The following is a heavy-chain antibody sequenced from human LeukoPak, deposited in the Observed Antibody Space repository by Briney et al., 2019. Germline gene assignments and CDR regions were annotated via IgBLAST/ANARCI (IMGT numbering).Heavy chain of an antibody. CDR3: ARGGIAVAGYLNWFDP. CDR1: GYSISSGYY. Sequence: PSETLSLTCTVSGYSISSGYYWGWIRQPPGKGLEWIGSIYHSGSTYYNPSLKSRVTISVDTSKNQFSLKLSSVTAADTAVYYCARGGIAVAGYLNWFDPWGQGTLVTVSS. D-gene: IGHD6-19*01. V-gene: IGHV4-38-2*02. J-gene: IGHJ5*02. CDR2: IYHSGST.